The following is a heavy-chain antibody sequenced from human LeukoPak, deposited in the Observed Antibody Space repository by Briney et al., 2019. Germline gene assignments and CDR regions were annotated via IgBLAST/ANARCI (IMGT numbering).Heavy chain of an antibody. CDR2: IYTSGST. J-gene: IGHJ6*02. CDR3: AREVVTGHYYYYYGMDV. CDR1: GSSMSSGSYY. V-gene: IGHV4-61*02. Sequence: SETLSLTCTVSGSSMSSGSYYWSWIRQPAGKGLEGIGRIYTSGSTNYNPSLKSRVTISVDTSKNQFSLKLSSVTAADTAVYYCAREVVTGHYYYYYGMDVWGQGTTVTVSS. D-gene: IGHD4-23*01.